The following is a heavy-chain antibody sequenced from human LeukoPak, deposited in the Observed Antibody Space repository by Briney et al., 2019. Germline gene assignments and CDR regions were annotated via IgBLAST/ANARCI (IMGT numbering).Heavy chain of an antibody. CDR2: IIPIFGTA. Sequence: VASXXXPCKASGGTFSSYAISWVRQAPGQGLEWMGGIIPIFGTANYAQKFQGRVTNNADETTSTAYMELSSLRSEDTAVYYCAGDGYNSYNLYYFDYWGQGTLVTVSS. V-gene: IGHV1-69*01. CDR1: GGTFSSYA. J-gene: IGHJ4*02. D-gene: IGHD5-24*01. CDR3: AGDGYNSYNLYYFDY.